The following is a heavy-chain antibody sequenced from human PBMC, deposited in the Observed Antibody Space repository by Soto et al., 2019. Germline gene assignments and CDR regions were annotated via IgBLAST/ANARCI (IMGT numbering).Heavy chain of an antibody. Sequence: SAKVSCKASGGTFSSYAISWVRQAPGQGLEWMGGIIPIFGTANYAQKFQGRVTITADKSTSTAYMELSSLRSEDTAVYYCARDLMNYGDYALSGSYTDWGQGTLVTVSS. CDR1: GGTFSSYA. V-gene: IGHV1-69*06. CDR3: ARDLMNYGDYALSGSYTD. CDR2: IIPIFGTA. J-gene: IGHJ4*02. D-gene: IGHD4-17*01.